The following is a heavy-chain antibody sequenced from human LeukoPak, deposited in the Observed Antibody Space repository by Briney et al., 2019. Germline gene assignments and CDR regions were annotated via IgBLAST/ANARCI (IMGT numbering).Heavy chain of an antibody. CDR1: GGSISSSSYY. Sequence: SETLSLTCTVSGGSISSSSYYWGWLRQPPGKGLEWIGHIYYSGGTYYNPSLKSRVTISVDTSKNQFSLKLSSVTAADTAVYYCARLISRGLHFDYWGQGTLVTVSS. J-gene: IGHJ4*02. CDR3: ARLISRGLHFDY. CDR2: IYYSGGT. V-gene: IGHV4-39*01. D-gene: IGHD1-26*01.